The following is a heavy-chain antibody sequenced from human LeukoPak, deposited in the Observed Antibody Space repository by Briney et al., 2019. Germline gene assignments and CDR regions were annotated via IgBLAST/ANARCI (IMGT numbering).Heavy chain of an antibody. Sequence: GGSLRLSCAASGIILSSNYMNWVRQAPGKGLEWVSVIYTGGNTYYADSVKGRFTISRDNSKNTLYLQMHSLRAEDTAVYYCASPSSGQSFDIWGQGTMVTVSS. D-gene: IGHD6-19*01. CDR1: GIILSSNY. V-gene: IGHV3-53*01. CDR2: IYTGGNT. CDR3: ASPSSGQSFDI. J-gene: IGHJ3*02.